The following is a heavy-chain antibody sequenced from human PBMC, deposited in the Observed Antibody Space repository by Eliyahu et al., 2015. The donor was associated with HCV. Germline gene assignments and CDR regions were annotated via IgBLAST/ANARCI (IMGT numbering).Heavy chain of an antibody. Sequence: QVQLQESGPGLVKPSQTLSLTCTVSGASITSGAYYWSWIRQHPGKGLEWVGYIYYKGTTYYNPSPKSRLTISLDTSQNQFSLKLNSVTAADTAVYFCARSLRIAALDYWGPGTLVTVSS. J-gene: IGHJ4*02. CDR2: IYYKGTT. V-gene: IGHV4-31*03. CDR3: ARSLRIAALDY. D-gene: IGHD6-25*01. CDR1: GASITSGAYY.